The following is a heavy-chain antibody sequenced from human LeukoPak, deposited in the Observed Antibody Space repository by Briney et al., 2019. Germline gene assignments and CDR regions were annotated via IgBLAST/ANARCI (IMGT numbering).Heavy chain of an antibody. J-gene: IGHJ4*02. CDR2: INHSGST. Sequence: PSETLSLTCAVYGGSFSGYYWSWIRQPPGKGLEWIGEINHSGSTNYNPSLKSRVTISVDTSKNQFSLKLSSVTAADTAVYYCARVSSWYFDYWGQGTLVTVSS. CDR3: ARVSSWYFDY. D-gene: IGHD6-13*01. V-gene: IGHV4-34*01. CDR1: GGSFSGYY.